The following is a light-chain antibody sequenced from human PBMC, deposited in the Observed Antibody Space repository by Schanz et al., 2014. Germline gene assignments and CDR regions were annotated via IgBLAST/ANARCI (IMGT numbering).Light chain of an antibody. CDR3: SSYGGNLGV. V-gene: IGLV2-14*03. CDR2: DVH. Sequence: QSALTQPASVSGSPGQSIIIFCTGTSSDIGAHNYVSWYQQHPGKAPKLIVYDVHDRPSGVSYRFSGSKSGYTASLTISGLQAEDEADYYCSSYGGNLGVFGTGTKLTVL. CDR1: SSDIGAHNY. J-gene: IGLJ1*01.